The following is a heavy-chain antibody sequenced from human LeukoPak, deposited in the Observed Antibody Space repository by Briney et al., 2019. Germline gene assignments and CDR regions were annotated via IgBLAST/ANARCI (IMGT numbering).Heavy chain of an antibody. D-gene: IGHD4-17*01. Sequence: GASVKVSCKASGYTFTSYYMHWVRQAPGQGLEWMGIINPSGGSTSYAQKFQGRVTMTRDTSTSTVYMELSSLRSEDTAVYYCARDRATVITIPRYYYYYGMDVWGKGTTVTVSS. CDR2: INPSGGST. V-gene: IGHV1-46*01. J-gene: IGHJ6*04. CDR1: GYTFTSYY. CDR3: ARDRATVITIPRYYYYYGMDV.